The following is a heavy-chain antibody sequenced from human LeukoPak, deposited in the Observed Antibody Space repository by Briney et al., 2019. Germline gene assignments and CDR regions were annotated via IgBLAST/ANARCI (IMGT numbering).Heavy chain of an antibody. D-gene: IGHD2-2*01. Sequence: GTSLTLSCAASGFNFSDLGMHWVRQAPGKGLDWVAVIWPDGSSRYYADSVKGRFTISRDNSKNTLYLQMNSLRAEDTAIYYCARDVRNSAALYYWGQGTLVTVSS. CDR3: ARDVRNSAALYY. CDR1: GFNFSDLG. V-gene: IGHV3-33*01. J-gene: IGHJ4*02. CDR2: IWPDGSSR.